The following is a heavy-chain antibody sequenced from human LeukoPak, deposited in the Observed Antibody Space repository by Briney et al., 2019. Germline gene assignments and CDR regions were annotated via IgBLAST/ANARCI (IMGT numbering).Heavy chain of an antibody. V-gene: IGHV3-30*02. J-gene: IGHJ4*02. CDR2: IRYDGNNK. CDR1: GFTFSSYG. Sequence: GGSLRLSCAASGFTFSSYGMHWVRQAPGKGLEWVAFIRYDGNNKYYADSVKGRFTISRDNAKKSLYLQMNSLRAEDTAVYYCARQKDGSYDYWGQGTLVTVSS. D-gene: IGHD3-10*01. CDR3: ARQKDGSYDY.